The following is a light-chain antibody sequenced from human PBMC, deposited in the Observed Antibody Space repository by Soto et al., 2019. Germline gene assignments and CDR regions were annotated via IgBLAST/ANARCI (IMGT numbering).Light chain of an antibody. CDR3: ATWDDDLNAAV. V-gene: IGLV1-44*01. J-gene: IGLJ7*01. CDR1: SSNIAGNT. Sequence: QSALTQPPSLSGTPGQRVTISCSGSSSNIAGNTVHWYQHLPGTAPKLLIYINDQRPSGVPGRFSASTSGTSASLAISGLQSDDEGDYYCATWDDDLNAAVFGGGTQLTVL. CDR2: IND.